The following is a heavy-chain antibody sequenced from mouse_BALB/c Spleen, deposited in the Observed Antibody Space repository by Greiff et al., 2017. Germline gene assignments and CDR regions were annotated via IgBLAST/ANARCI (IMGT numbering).Heavy chain of an antibody. CDR3: ARGRGNYRYAMDY. V-gene: IGHV5-2*01. D-gene: IGHD2-1*01. CDR2: INSDGGST. Sequence: DVKLMESGGGLVQPGESLKLSCESNEYEFPSHDMSWVRKTPEKRLELVAAINSDGGSTYYPDTMERRFIISRDNTKKTLYLQMSSLRSEDTALYYCARGRGNYRYAMDYWGQGTSVTVSS. CDR1: EYEFPSHD. J-gene: IGHJ4*01.